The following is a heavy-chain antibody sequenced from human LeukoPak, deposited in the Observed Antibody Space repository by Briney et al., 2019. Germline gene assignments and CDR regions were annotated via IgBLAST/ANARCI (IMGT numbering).Heavy chain of an antibody. CDR2: ISAYNGNT. V-gene: IGHV1-18*01. Sequence: ASVKVSCKASGYTFTSYGISWVRQAPGQGLEWMGWISAYNGNTNYAQKFQGRVTMTRDTSISTAYMELSRLRSDDTAVYYCARDSLPYDILTGSWFDPWGQGTLVTVSS. CDR3: ARDSLPYDILTGSWFDP. D-gene: IGHD3-9*01. CDR1: GYTFTSYG. J-gene: IGHJ5*02.